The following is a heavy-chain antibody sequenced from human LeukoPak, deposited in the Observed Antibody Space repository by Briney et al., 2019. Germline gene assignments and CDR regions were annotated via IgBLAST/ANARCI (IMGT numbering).Heavy chain of an antibody. J-gene: IGHJ3*01. CDR1: GFSLEDYA. V-gene: IGHV3-9*01. Sequence: PGGSLRLSCVGSGFSLEDYAMHWVRQVTGKGLEWVSSISWDSGNQAYTDSVTGRFTISRDNGKNSLYLQMNSLRPEDTAFYYCVKDMGFDLLKDAFHVWGQGTLVTVSS. CDR2: ISWDSGNQ. CDR3: VKDMGFDLLKDAFHV. D-gene: IGHD3-9*01.